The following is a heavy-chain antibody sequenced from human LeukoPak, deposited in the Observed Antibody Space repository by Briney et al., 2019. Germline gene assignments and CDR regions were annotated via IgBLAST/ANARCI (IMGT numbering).Heavy chain of an antibody. Sequence: QSGGSLRLSCAASGFTFSSYAMSWVRQAPGKGPEWVSAISGSGGSTYYADSVKGRFTISRDNSKNTLYLQMNSLRAEDTAVYYCAKDPRRLWFGELNSYFDYWGQGTLVTVSS. CDR1: GFTFSSYA. J-gene: IGHJ4*02. CDR3: AKDPRRLWFGELNSYFDY. D-gene: IGHD3-10*01. V-gene: IGHV3-23*01. CDR2: ISGSGGST.